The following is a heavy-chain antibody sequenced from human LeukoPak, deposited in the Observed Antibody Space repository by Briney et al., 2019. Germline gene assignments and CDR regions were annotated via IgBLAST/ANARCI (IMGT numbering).Heavy chain of an antibody. CDR2: ISYDGSNK. CDR1: GFTFSSYG. V-gene: IGHV3-30*18. CDR3: AKREAFDI. Sequence: GGSLRLSCAASGFTFSSYGMHWVRQAPGKGLEWVAVISYDGSNKYYADSVKGRFTISRDNSKNTLYLQMNSRRAEDTAVYYCAKREAFDIWGQGTMVTVSS. J-gene: IGHJ3*02.